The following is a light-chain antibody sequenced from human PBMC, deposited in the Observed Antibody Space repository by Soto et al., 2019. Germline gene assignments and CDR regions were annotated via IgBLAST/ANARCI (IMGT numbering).Light chain of an antibody. CDR1: QNINSW. CDR2: KAS. J-gene: IGKJ5*01. Sequence: DIQMTQSPSTLSASVGDRVTITCRASQNINSWLAWYQQKPGKAPKLLIYKASSLESGVPSRFSGSGSGTEFTRTISRLQPDDFAAYYCQQYEIYPITFGQGTRLEIK. CDR3: QQYEIYPIT. V-gene: IGKV1-5*03.